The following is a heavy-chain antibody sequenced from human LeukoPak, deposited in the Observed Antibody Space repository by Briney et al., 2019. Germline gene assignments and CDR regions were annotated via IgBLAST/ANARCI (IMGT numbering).Heavy chain of an antibody. CDR2: IYHSGST. V-gene: IGHV4-30-2*01. CDR3: AKAELGYYYGSGSSYFDY. CDR1: GGSISSGGYS. D-gene: IGHD3-10*01. Sequence: PSQTLSLTCAVSGGSISSGGYSWSWIRQPPGKGLEWIGYIYHSGSTYYNPSLKSRVTISVDRSKNQFSLKLSSVTAADTAVYYCAKAELGYYYGSGSSYFDYWGQGTLVTVSS. J-gene: IGHJ4*02.